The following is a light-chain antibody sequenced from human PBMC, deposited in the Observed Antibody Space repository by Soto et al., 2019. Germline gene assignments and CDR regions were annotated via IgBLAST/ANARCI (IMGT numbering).Light chain of an antibody. CDR3: QHYRSYQYT. CDR2: DAS. J-gene: IGKJ2*01. V-gene: IGKV1-5*01. CDR1: QTISRW. Sequence: DIQMTQSHSTLSASVGDRVSITCRASQTISRWLAWDQQNPGKAPKRLIYDASSLESGVPSRFSGSGSGTEFTLPISSLQPYDFATYYSQHYRSYQYTFGELTKLEIK.